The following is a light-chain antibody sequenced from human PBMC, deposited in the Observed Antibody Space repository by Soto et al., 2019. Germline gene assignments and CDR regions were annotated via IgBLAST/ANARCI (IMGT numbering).Light chain of an antibody. Sequence: DIQMTQSPSSLSASVGDRVTITCRASQTINNYLNWYQQKPGKAPKLLIYAASSLQTGVPSRFSGIGSGTDFTLTISSLQPEDSATYYCQQSYSTLVYTFAQGTKLEIK. J-gene: IGKJ2*01. V-gene: IGKV1-39*01. CDR1: QTINNY. CDR3: QQSYSTLVYT. CDR2: AAS.